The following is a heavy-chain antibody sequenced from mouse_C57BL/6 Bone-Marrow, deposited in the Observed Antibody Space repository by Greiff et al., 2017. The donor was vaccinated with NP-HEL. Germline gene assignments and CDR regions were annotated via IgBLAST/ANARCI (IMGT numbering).Heavy chain of an antibody. CDR3: ARSYYGRGYWYFDV. D-gene: IGHD1-1*01. CDR1: GYTFTSYW. Sequence: QVQLQQPGAELVRPGTSVKLSCKASGYTFTSYWMHWVKQRPGQGLEWIGVIDPSDSYTNYNQKFKGKATWTVDTSSSTAYMQLSSLTSEYSAVYCCARSYYGRGYWYFDVWGTGTTVTVSS. J-gene: IGHJ1*03. CDR2: IDPSDSYT. V-gene: IGHV1-59*01.